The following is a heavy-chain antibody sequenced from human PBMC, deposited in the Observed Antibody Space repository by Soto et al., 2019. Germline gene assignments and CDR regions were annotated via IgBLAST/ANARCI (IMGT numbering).Heavy chain of an antibody. V-gene: IGHV1-69*19. CDR2: IILLFGTA. CDR3: ARGVVEVRAVGYYYYAMDA. CDR1: AGTFSSYS. J-gene: IGHJ6*02. Sequence: QVQMVQSGAEVKKPGTSVKVSCKAAAGTFSSYSITWVRQAPGQGLEWMGGIILLFGTANYAQKFQGRVTITADQSTRTAYMELTSLRSEDTAVYYCARGVVEVRAVGYYYYAMDAWGQGTTVTVSS. D-gene: IGHD2-21*01.